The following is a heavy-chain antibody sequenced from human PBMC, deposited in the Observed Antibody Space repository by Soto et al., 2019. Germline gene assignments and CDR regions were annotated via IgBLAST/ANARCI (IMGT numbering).Heavy chain of an antibody. CDR2: ITSSSSTI. V-gene: IGHV3-48*02. Sequence: PGGSLRLSCAASGFTFSSYSMNWVRQAPGKGLEWISYITSSSSTIYHADSVKGRFTISRDNAKNSLYLQMNSLTDEDTAVYYCARDTGRSWYGCGQGTLVTVSS. CDR3: ARDTGRSWYG. D-gene: IGHD6-13*01. CDR1: GFTFSSYS. J-gene: IGHJ1*01.